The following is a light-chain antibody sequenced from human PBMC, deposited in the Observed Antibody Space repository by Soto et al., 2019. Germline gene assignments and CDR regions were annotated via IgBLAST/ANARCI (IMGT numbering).Light chain of an antibody. CDR3: CSYTSISTSAV. V-gene: IGLV2-14*01. J-gene: IGLJ2*01. CDR2: EVS. CDR1: SSDIGDYTH. Sequence: QSALTQPASVSGSPEQSITISCTGTSSDIGDYTHVSWYQQHPGKAPKLIIYEVSDRPSGVSNRFSGSKSGNTASLTISGLQTEDEADYYCCSYTSISTSAVFGGGTKLTVL.